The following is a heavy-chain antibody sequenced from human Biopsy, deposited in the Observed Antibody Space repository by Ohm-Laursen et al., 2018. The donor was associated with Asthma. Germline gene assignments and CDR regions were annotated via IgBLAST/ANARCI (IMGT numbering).Heavy chain of an antibody. Sequence: SLRLSCAAAGFTVSSNGMSWVRQPPGKGLEWVAVISYDGNHKFYEDSVKGRFTISRDNSKNTLYLQMNSLRTEDTAVYYCAKRRGYSGHDNDYWGQGTLVTVSS. V-gene: IGHV3-30*18. CDR1: GFTVSSNG. J-gene: IGHJ4*02. CDR2: ISYDGNHK. CDR3: AKRRGYSGHDNDY. D-gene: IGHD5-12*01.